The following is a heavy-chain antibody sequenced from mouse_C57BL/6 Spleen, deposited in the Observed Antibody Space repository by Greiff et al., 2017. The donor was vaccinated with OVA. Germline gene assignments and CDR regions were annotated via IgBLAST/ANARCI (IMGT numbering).Heavy chain of an antibody. J-gene: IGHJ4*01. CDR3: ARTYGYDVDYAMDY. CDR1: GFSSTSYG. D-gene: IGHD2-2*01. CDR2: IWRGGST. V-gene: IGHV2-2*01. Sequence: VHLVESGPGLVQPSQSLSITCTVSGFSSTSYGVHWVRQSPGKGLEWLGVIWRGGSTAYNAAFISRLSISKDNSKGQVFFKMNSLQADDTAIYYCARTYGYDVDYAMDYWGQGTSVTVSS.